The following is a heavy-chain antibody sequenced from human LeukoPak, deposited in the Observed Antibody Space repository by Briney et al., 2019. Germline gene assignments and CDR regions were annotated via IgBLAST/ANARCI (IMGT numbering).Heavy chain of an antibody. CDR3: ARQKAVAGYFDY. D-gene: IGHD6-19*01. V-gene: IGHV4-39*07. CDR1: GRSISSSRYY. Sequence: SHNLSLTDTVSGRSISSSRYYWGWIRQPPRKGLEWIVSIYYSGSTYYNPSLKGRVTISVDTSKNQFSLKLSSVTAADTAVHYCARQKAVAGYFDYWGQGTLVTVYS. CDR2: IYYSGST. J-gene: IGHJ4*02.